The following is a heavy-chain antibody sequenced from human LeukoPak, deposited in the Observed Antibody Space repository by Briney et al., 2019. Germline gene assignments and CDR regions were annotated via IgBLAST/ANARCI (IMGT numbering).Heavy chain of an antibody. Sequence: SETLSLTCTVSGGPISSGDYYWSWIRQPPGKGLEWIGYIYYSRSTYYNPSLKSRVTISVDTSKNQFSLKLSSVTAADTAVYYCARDRGSGSYEDYFDYWGQGTLVTVSS. CDR2: IYYSRST. CDR3: ARDRGSGSYEDYFDY. CDR1: GGPISSGDYY. D-gene: IGHD3-10*01. V-gene: IGHV4-30-4*08. J-gene: IGHJ4*02.